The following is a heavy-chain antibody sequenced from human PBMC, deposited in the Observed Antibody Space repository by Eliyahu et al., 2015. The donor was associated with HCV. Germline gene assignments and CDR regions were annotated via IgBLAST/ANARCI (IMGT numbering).Heavy chain of an antibody. V-gene: IGHV4-39*01. D-gene: IGHD3/OR15-3a*01. J-gene: IGHJ6*03. CDR2: IYYSGST. Sequence: QLQLQESGPGLVKPSETLSLTCTVSGGSISSSSYYWGWIRQPPGKGLEWIGSIYYSGSTYYNPSLESRVTISVATSKNQFSLNLSSVTAADTAVYYCAIFGLTRGYYYMDVWAKGTTVTVSS. CDR3: AIFGLTRGYYYMDV. CDR1: GGSISSSSYY.